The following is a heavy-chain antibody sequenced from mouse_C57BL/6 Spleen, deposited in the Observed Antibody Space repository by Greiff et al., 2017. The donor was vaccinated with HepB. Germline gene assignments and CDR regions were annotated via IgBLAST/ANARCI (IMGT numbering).Heavy chain of an antibody. V-gene: IGHV1-69*01. CDR1: GYTFTSYW. J-gene: IGHJ2*01. CDR3: ARRADDGYYEGY. Sequence: QVQLQQPGAELVMPGASVKLSCKASGYTFTSYWMHWVKQRPGQGLEWIGEIDPSDSYTNYNQKFKGKSTLTVDKSSSTAYMQLSSLSSEDAAVYYCARRADDGYYEGYWGQGTTLTVSS. D-gene: IGHD2-3*01. CDR2: IDPSDSYT.